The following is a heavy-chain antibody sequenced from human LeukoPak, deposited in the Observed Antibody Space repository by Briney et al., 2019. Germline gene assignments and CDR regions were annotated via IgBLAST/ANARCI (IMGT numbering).Heavy chain of an antibody. Sequence: GGSLRLSCAASGFIFSDYYMSWIRQAPGEGLEGVSYLSTSGDIMYYAGSVKGRFTISRDNAKNSLYLEMDSLRAEDTAVYYWARGHYGGNPADAFDIWGQGTMVTVS. J-gene: IGHJ3*02. D-gene: IGHD4-23*01. CDR2: LSTSGDIM. CDR1: GFIFSDYY. CDR3: ARGHYGGNPADAFDI. V-gene: IGHV3-11*01.